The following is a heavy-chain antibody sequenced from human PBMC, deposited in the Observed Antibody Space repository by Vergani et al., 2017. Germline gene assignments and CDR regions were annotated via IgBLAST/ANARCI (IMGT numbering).Heavy chain of an antibody. V-gene: IGHV3-11*01. CDR3: ARVPRYDCSSTSCLYYYYYYMDV. D-gene: IGHD2-2*01. Sequence: QVQLVESGGGLVKPGGSLRLSCAASGFTFSDYYMSWIRQAPGKGLEWVSYISSSGSTIYYADSVKGRFTISRDNAKNSLYLQMNSLRAEDTAVYYCARVPRYDCSSTSCLYYYYYYMDVWGKGTTVTVSS. J-gene: IGHJ6*03. CDR2: ISSSGSTI. CDR1: GFTFSDYY.